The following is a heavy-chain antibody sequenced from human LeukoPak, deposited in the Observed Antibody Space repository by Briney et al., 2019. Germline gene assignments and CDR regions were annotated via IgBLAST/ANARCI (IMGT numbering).Heavy chain of an antibody. CDR1: GGSISSGGYS. J-gene: IGHJ5*02. Sequence: PSETLSLTCAVSGGSISSGGYSWSWIRQPPGKGLEWIGYIYYSGSTYYNPSLKSRVTISVDTSKNQFSLKLSSVTAADTAVYYCARKVPNDSSGYYYRGQFDPWGQGTLVTVSS. CDR3: ARKVPNDSSGYYYRGQFDP. D-gene: IGHD3-22*01. V-gene: IGHV4-30-4*07. CDR2: IYYSGST.